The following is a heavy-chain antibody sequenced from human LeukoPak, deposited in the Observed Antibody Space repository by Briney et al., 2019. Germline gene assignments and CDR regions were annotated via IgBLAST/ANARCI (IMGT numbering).Heavy chain of an antibody. CDR2: IIPILGIA. D-gene: IGHD5-18*01. J-gene: IGHJ4*02. V-gene: IGHV1-69*04. Sequence: ASVKVSCKASGGTFSSYAISWVRQAPGQGLEWMGRIIPILGIANYAQKFQGRVTITADKSTSTAYMELSSLRSEDTAVYYCARDLDTAIFDYWGQGTLVTVSS. CDR1: GGTFSSYA. CDR3: ARDLDTAIFDY.